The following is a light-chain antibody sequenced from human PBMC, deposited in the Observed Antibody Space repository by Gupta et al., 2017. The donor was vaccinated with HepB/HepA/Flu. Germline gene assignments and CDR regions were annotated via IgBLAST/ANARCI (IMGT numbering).Light chain of an antibody. V-gene: IGKV1-27*01. Sequence: IQLTQSPSSLSASVGDRVTITCRASQGISNFLAWYQQKPGTDPKLLIYTASTVKSGIPSRFGGSGSGTNFTLTINSLQPEDVATYYCQHYNCAPFTFGHGTNVDIK. J-gene: IGKJ3*01. CDR2: TAS. CDR3: QHYNCAPFT. CDR1: QGISNF.